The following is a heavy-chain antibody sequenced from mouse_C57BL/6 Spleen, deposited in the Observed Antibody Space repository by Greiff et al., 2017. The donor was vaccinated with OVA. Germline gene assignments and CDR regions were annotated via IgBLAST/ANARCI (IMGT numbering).Heavy chain of an antibody. CDR2: IDPSDSYT. V-gene: IGHV1-50*01. CDR1: GYTFTSYW. D-gene: IGHD2-3*01. J-gene: IGHJ3*01. CDR3: ERGMVNPFAY. Sequence: QVQLQQPGAELVKPGASVKLSCKASGYTFTSYWMQWVKQRPGQGLEWIGEIDPSDSYTNYNQKFKGKATLTVDTSSSTAYMQLSSLTAEDAAVYYCERGMVNPFAYWGQGTLVTVSA.